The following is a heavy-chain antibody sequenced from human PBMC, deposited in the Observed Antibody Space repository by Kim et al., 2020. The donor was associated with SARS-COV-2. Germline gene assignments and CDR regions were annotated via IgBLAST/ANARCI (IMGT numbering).Heavy chain of an antibody. CDR1: GYTFTSYG. CDR3: ARVIAAAATGWFDP. CDR2: ISAYNGNT. V-gene: IGHV1-18*04. D-gene: IGHD6-13*01. J-gene: IGHJ5*02. Sequence: ASVKVSCKASGYTFTSYGISWVRQAPGQGLEWMGWISAYNGNTNYAQKLQGRVTMTTDTSTSTAYMELRSLRSDDTAVYYCARVIAAAATGWFDPWGQGTLVTVSS.